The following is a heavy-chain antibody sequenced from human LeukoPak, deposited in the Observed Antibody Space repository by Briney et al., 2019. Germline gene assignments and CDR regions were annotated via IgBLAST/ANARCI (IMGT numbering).Heavy chain of an antibody. J-gene: IGHJ5*02. D-gene: IGHD2-2*03. CDR1: GGSFSGYY. V-gene: IGHV4-34*01. Sequence: PSETLSLTCAVYGGSFSGYYWSWIRQPPGKGLEWIGEINPSGSTNYNPSLKSRVTISVDTSKNQFSLKLSSVTAADTAVYYCARAKTRPGYCSSTSCYPSGINWFDPWGQGTLVTVSS. CDR2: INPSGST. CDR3: ARAKTRPGYCSSTSCYPSGINWFDP.